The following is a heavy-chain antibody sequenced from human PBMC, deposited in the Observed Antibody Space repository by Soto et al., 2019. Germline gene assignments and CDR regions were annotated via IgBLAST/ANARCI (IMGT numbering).Heavy chain of an antibody. D-gene: IGHD1-1*01. CDR2: IYHSGST. V-gene: IGHV4-30-2*01. CDR1: GDSISSGGYS. Sequence: QLQLKESGSGLVRASQTVSLTCAVSGDSISSGGYSWNWIRQPPGKGLEWIGYIYHSGSTLYNPSLKSRVTISVDKSKNLFSLKLSSVTAADTAVYYCARDQLEGNWFDPWGQGTLVTVSS. J-gene: IGHJ5*02. CDR3: ARDQLEGNWFDP.